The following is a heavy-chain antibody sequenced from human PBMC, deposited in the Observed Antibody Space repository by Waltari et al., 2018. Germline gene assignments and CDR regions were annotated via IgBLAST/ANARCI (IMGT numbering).Heavy chain of an antibody. Sequence: QVQLQESGQGLVKPSGTLSLTGAVSGASISGNYWWSWVRQSPEKGLEWIGQVHHSGKTHYNPSLQSRVTISLDKPKNQFSLNLNSVTAADTAVYYCAGDRAIGLFFDYWGRGTLVTVSS. CDR1: GASISGNYW. V-gene: IGHV4-4*02. CDR2: VHHSGKT. D-gene: IGHD2-2*01. CDR3: AGDRAIGLFFDY. J-gene: IGHJ4*02.